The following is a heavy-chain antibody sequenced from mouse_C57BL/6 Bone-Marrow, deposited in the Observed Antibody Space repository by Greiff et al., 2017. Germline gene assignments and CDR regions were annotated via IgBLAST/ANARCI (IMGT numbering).Heavy chain of an antibody. CDR3: AMNWAGGY. D-gene: IGHD4-1*01. CDR2: ISDGGSYT. CDR1: GFTFSSYA. J-gene: IGHJ4*01. V-gene: IGHV5-4*03. Sequence: EVKLMESGGGLVKPGGSLTLSCAASGFTFSSYAMSWVRQTPEKRLELVATISDGGSYTYYPDNVKGRFTISRDNAKNNRYLQMSHLKCEDTAMYYCAMNWAGGYWGQGTSVTVSS.